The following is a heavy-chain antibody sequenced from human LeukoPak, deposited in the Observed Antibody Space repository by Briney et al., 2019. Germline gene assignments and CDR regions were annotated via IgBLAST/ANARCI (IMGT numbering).Heavy chain of an antibody. CDR3: AKDRYSNYGNWFDP. CDR1: GFTFSNYA. V-gene: IGHV3-23*01. D-gene: IGHD4-11*01. CDR2: ISGSGGST. Sequence: GGSLRLSCAASGFTFSNYAMNWVRQAPGKGLEWVSGISGSGGSTYYADSVKGRFTISRDNSKNTLYLQMISLRAEDTAAYYCAKDRYSNYGNWFDPWGQGTLVTVFS. J-gene: IGHJ5*02.